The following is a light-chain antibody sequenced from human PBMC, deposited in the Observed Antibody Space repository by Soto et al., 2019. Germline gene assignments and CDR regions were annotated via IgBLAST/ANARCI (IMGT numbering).Light chain of an antibody. J-gene: IGKJ1*01. V-gene: IGKV3-11*01. Sequence: EIVLTQSPATLSLSPGERATLSCRASQSVRGTLAWFHQKPGQPPRLLFYGASNMAPGIPARFSASGSGTYFTLTISSLEPEDFAVYYCQQRTLWPRTFGQGTKVEIK. CDR1: QSVRGT. CDR3: QQRTLWPRT. CDR2: GAS.